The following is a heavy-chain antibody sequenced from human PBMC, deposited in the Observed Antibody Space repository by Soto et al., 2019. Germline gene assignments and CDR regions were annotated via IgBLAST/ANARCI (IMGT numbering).Heavy chain of an antibody. D-gene: IGHD6-6*01. CDR2: ISYDGSST. CDR1: GFTFRDYA. V-gene: IGHV3-30-3*01. CDR3: ARQGMAARKYFHRYLDV. J-gene: IGHJ6*02. Sequence: QVHLEESGGGVVQPGRSLRLSCAASGFTFRDYAFHWVRQAPGKGLEWVTLISYDGSSTLFADSVKGRFTISRDNSQKTLYLQMNSLRAGDTAVYYCARQGMAARKYFHRYLDVWGQGTTVIVSS.